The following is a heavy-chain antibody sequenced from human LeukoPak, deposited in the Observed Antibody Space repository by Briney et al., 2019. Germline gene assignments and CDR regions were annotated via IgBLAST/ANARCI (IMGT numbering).Heavy chain of an antibody. CDR3: ARGNSGWYAKHAFDI. Sequence: GGSLRLSCAASGFTFSSYEMNWVRQAPGKGLEWVSYISSSGSTIYYADSVKGRFTISRDNAKNSLYLQMNSLRAEDTAVYYCARGNSGWYAKHAFDIWGQGTMVTVSS. CDR2: ISSSGSTI. CDR1: GFTFSSYE. D-gene: IGHD6-19*01. V-gene: IGHV3-48*03. J-gene: IGHJ3*02.